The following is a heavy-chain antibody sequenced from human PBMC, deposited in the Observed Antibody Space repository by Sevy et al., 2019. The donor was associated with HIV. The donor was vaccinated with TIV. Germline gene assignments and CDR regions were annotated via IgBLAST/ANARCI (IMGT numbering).Heavy chain of an antibody. D-gene: IGHD3-22*01. CDR2: IIPIFGTA. V-gene: IGHV1-69*13. CDR1: GGTFSSYA. Sequence: GASVTVSCKASGGTFSSYAISWVRQAPGQGLEWMGGIIPIFGTANYAQKFQGRVTITADESTSTAYMELSSLRSEDTAVYYCARDRQRITMIVVVSPGAFDIWGQGTMVTVSS. CDR3: ARDRQRITMIVVVSPGAFDI. J-gene: IGHJ3*02.